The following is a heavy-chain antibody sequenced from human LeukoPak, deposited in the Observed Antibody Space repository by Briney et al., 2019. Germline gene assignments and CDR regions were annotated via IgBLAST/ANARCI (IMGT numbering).Heavy chain of an antibody. V-gene: IGHV3-74*01. D-gene: IGHD6-19*01. J-gene: IGHJ5*02. CDR3: ARATLGYSSGWYDN. Sequence: GGSLRLSCAASGFTFSSYWMHWVRQAPGKGLVWVTRIKSDGSSTTYADSVKGRFTISRDNAKNTLYLQMNSLRAEDTAVYYCARATLGYSSGWYDNWGQGTLVTVSS. CDR1: GFTFSSYW. CDR2: IKSDGSST.